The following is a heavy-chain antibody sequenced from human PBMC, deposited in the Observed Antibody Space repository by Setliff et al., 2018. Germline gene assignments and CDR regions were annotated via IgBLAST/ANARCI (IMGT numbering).Heavy chain of an antibody. Sequence: ASVKVSCKASGYTFTSYGIGWVRQAPGQGLEWMGWISAYNGNTNYAQKLQGRVTMTTDTSTSTAYMELRSLRSDDTAVYYCARVSQYYYGSGSSSTVVDPWGQGTLVT. D-gene: IGHD3-10*01. J-gene: IGHJ5*02. V-gene: IGHV1-18*01. CDR1: GYTFTSYG. CDR2: ISAYNGNT. CDR3: ARVSQYYYGSGSSSTVVDP.